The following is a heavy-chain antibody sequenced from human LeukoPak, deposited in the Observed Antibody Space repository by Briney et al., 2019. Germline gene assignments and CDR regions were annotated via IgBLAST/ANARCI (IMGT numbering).Heavy chain of an antibody. CDR2: MNPNSGNT. CDR1: GYTFTSYD. Sequence: ASVKVSCKASGYTFTSYDINWVRQATGQGLEWMGWMNPNSGNTGYAQKFQGRVTMTRNTSISTAYMELSSLRSEDTAVYYCAGGRFYDFWSGYYAGNWFDPWGQGTLVTVSS. CDR3: AGGRFYDFWSGYYAGNWFDP. D-gene: IGHD3-3*01. J-gene: IGHJ5*02. V-gene: IGHV1-8*01.